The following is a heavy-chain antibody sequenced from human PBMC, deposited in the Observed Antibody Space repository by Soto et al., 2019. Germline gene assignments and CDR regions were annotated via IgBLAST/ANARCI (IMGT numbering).Heavy chain of an antibody. Sequence: GGSLRLSCAASGFNFSSYAMHWVRQAPGKGLEWVAVISYDGGKKYYADSVKGRFTISRDNSQNTLYVEMTSLIAEDTAVYYCAREGQPAAGTTPHNWGQGTLVTVSS. V-gene: IGHV3-30*04. D-gene: IGHD6-13*01. CDR3: AREGQPAAGTTPHN. J-gene: IGHJ4*02. CDR2: ISYDGGKK. CDR1: GFNFSSYA.